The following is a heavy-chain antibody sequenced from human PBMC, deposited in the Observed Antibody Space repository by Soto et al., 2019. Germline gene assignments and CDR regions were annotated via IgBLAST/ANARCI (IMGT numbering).Heavy chain of an antibody. D-gene: IGHD3-22*01. CDR3: ARISSGYYYPFDY. J-gene: IGHJ4*02. CDR1: GGSFSGYY. Sequence: LALTCAVYGGSFSGYYWSWIRQPPGKGLEWIGEINHSGSTNYNPSLKSRVTISVDTSKNQFSLKLSSVTAADTAVYYCARISSGYYYPFDYWGQGTLVTVSS. V-gene: IGHV4-34*01. CDR2: INHSGST.